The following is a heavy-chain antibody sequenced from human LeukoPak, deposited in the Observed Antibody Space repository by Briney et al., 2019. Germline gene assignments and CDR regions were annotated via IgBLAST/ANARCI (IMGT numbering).Heavy chain of an antibody. J-gene: IGHJ5*02. CDR1: GYSINNYW. D-gene: IGHD2-15*01. CDR2: IYPADSDT. Sequence: GESLKISCKGSGYSINNYWIGWVRQMPGKGLEWMGIIYPADSDTRYSPSFQGQVTISADKSISTAYLQWSSLKASDTAMYYCARQEYCSGGSCYTWFDPRGQGTLVTVSS. CDR3: ARQEYCSGGSCYTWFDP. V-gene: IGHV5-51*01.